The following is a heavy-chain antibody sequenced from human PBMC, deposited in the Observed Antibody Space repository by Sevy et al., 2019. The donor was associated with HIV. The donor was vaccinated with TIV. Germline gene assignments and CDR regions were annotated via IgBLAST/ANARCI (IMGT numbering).Heavy chain of an antibody. D-gene: IGHD3-3*01. CDR1: GFTFSNYA. V-gene: IGHV3-23*01. CDR2: ISGGGGST. CDR3: ASGNSDFWSGFRYFDL. J-gene: IGHJ2*01. Sequence: GGSLRLSCAASGFTFSNYALSWVRQAPGKGLEWVSTISGGGGSTYYADSVKGRFTISRDNSKNTLYLQMNSLKVEDTAVYFCASGNSDFWSGFRYFDLWGRGTLVTVSS.